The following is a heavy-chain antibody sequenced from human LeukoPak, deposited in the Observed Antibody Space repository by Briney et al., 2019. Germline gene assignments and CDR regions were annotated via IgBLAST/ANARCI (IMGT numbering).Heavy chain of an antibody. Sequence: SETLSLTCTVSGYSISSGYYWGWIRRPPGKGLEWIGSIYYSGSTYYNPSLKSRVTISVDTSKNQFSLKLSSVTAADTAVYYCARDHCSGGSCSRNGMDVWGQGTTVTVSS. CDR1: GYSISSGYY. J-gene: IGHJ6*02. CDR3: ARDHCSGGSCSRNGMDV. CDR2: IYYSGST. V-gene: IGHV4-38-2*02. D-gene: IGHD2-15*01.